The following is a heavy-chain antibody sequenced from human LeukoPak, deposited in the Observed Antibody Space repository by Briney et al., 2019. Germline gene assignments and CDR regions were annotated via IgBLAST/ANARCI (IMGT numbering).Heavy chain of an antibody. CDR2: ISGSDSGT. J-gene: IGHJ4*02. V-gene: IGHV3-23*01. CDR3: AKCMSGTGVCLNFDS. D-gene: IGHD2-8*02. Sequence: GGSLRLSCEASGFTFSTYAMSWVRQPPGKGLQWVSGISGSDSGTYYTDSVKGRFTIPRDNSKNTVYLEMDNLRAEDTAVYYCAKCMSGTGVCLNFDSWGQGILVTVSS. CDR1: GFTFSTYA.